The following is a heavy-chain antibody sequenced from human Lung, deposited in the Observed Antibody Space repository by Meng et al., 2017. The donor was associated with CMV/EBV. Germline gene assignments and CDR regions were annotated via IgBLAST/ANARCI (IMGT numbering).Heavy chain of an antibody. Sequence: SVKVSCXASGGTFSSYAISWVRQAPGQGLEWMGGIIPILGIANYAQKFQGRVTITADKSTSTAYMELSSLRSEDTAVYYCARGHPFSSGLDYWGQGTLVTVSS. D-gene: IGHD6-19*01. CDR2: IIPILGIA. V-gene: IGHV1-69*10. J-gene: IGHJ4*02. CDR3: ARGHPFSSGLDY. CDR1: GGTFSSYA.